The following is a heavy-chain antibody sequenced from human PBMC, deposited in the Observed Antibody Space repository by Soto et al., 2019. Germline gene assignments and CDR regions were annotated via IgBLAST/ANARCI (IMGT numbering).Heavy chain of an antibody. CDR1: GFTFSRYA. Sequence: QPGGSLRLSCAASGFTFSRYAMSWVRQAPGKGLEWVSGISGSSGSTHYADSVKGRFTISRDNSKNTLYLQMNSLRAEDTAVYYCAKEFGHFWAAAGLDYWGQGALVTVSS. CDR2: ISGSSGST. CDR3: AKEFGHFWAAAGLDY. V-gene: IGHV3-23*01. J-gene: IGHJ4*02. D-gene: IGHD6-13*01.